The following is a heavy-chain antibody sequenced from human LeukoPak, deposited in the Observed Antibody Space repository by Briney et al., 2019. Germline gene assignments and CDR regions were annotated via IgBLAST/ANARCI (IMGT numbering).Heavy chain of an antibody. CDR1: GFTFNNYG. Sequence: GGSLRLSCAASGFTFNNYGLIWVRQAPGKGLEWVAAISNDGGGTMYGGFVEGRFTISRDNSKNTLFLQMNSLRAEDTALYYCAKGSSGYFVDLWGQGTLVTVSS. D-gene: IGHD3-22*01. V-gene: IGHV3-23*02. CDR2: ISNDGGGT. J-gene: IGHJ5*02. CDR3: AKGSSGYFVDL.